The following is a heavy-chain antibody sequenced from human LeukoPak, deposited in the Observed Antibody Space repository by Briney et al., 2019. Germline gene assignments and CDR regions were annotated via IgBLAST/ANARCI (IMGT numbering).Heavy chain of an antibody. D-gene: IGHD2-2*01. CDR1: GFTFSSYA. V-gene: IGHV3-30*04. J-gene: IGHJ4*02. Sequence: GRSLRLSCAASGFTFSSYAMYWVRQAPGKGLEWVAVISYDGSNKYYADSVKGRFTISRDNSKNTLYLQMNSLRAEDTAVYYCASEVGRGVVPAAPPDYWGQGTLVTVSS. CDR3: ASEVGRGVVPAAPPDY. CDR2: ISYDGSNK.